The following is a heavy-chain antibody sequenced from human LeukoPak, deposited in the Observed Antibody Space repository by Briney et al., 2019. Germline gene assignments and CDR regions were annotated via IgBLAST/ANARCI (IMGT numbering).Heavy chain of an antibody. V-gene: IGHV4-61*02. D-gene: IGHD1-1*01. J-gene: IGHJ4*02. Sequence: SETLSLTCIVSGGSISSSSYYWGWIRQPAGKGLEWIGRIYISGSTNYNPSLKSRVTMSVDTSKNQFSLKLSSVTAADTAVYYCARDRGTWNDDGFDYWGQGTLVTVSS. CDR2: IYISGST. CDR1: GGSISSSSYY. CDR3: ARDRGTWNDDGFDY.